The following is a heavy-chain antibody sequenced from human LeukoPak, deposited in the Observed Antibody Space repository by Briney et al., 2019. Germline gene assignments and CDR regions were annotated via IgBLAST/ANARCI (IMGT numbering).Heavy chain of an antibody. CDR2: INTNTGNP. CDR1: GYTFTSYA. D-gene: IGHD3-22*01. Sequence: GASVKVSCKASGYTFTSYAMNWVRQAPGQGLEWMGWINTNTGNPTYAQGFTGRFVFSLDTSVSTAYLQISSLKAADTAVYYCARGSPPSSGYYPSIPDYWGQGTLVTVSS. J-gene: IGHJ4*02. CDR3: ARGSPPSSGYYPSIPDY. V-gene: IGHV7-4-1*02.